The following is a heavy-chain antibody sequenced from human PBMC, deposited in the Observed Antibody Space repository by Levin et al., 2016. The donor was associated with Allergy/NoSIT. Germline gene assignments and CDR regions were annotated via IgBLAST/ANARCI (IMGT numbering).Heavy chain of an antibody. Sequence: VRQMPGKGLEWMGRIDPSDSYTNYSPSFQGHVTISADKSISTAYLQWSSLKASDTAIYYCARHGYLGSVGWGALDVWGQGTTVTVSS. J-gene: IGHJ6*02. CDR2: IDPSDSYT. V-gene: IGHV5-10-1*01. D-gene: IGHD3-10*01. CDR3: ARHGYLGSVGWGALDV.